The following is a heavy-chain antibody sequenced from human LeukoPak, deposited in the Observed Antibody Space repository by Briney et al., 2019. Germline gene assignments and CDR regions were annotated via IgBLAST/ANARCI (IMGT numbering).Heavy chain of an antibody. D-gene: IGHD3-22*01. V-gene: IGHV4-59*08. CDR1: GGSISSYY. Sequence: SATLSLTCTVSGGSISSYYWSWIRQPPGKGLEWIGYIYYSGSTNYNPSLKSRVTISVDTSKNQFSLKLSSVTAADTAVYYCARQQEDSYDSSGFYVYWYFDLWGRGTLVTVSS. CDR3: ARQQEDSYDSSGFYVYWYFDL. CDR2: IYYSGST. J-gene: IGHJ2*01.